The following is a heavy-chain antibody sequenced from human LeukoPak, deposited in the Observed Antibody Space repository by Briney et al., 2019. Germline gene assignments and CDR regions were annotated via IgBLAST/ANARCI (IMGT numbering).Heavy chain of an antibody. CDR3: AGDSDYGGYSRFDY. CDR2: IKSDGSST. CDR1: GFTFSSYW. Sequence: GGSLRLSCVASGFTFSSYWMHWVRQAPGKGLVWVSRIKSDGSSTSYAGFVKGRFTISRDNAKNTLYLQMNSLRGEDTAVYYCAGDSDYGGYSRFDYWGQGTLVTSSS. J-gene: IGHJ4*02. D-gene: IGHD4-17*01. V-gene: IGHV3-74*01.